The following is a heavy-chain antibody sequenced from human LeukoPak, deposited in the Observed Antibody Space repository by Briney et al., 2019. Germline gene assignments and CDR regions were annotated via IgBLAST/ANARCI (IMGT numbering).Heavy chain of an antibody. V-gene: IGHV4-30-4*08. Sequence: PSETLSLTCTVSGGSISSSSYYWGWIRQPPGKGLEWIGYIYYSGSTYYNPSLKSRVTISVDTSKNQFSLKLSSVTAADTAVYYCARTFSGTDAFDIWGQGTMVTVSS. CDR1: GGSISSSSYY. D-gene: IGHD3-10*01. CDR2: IYYSGST. J-gene: IGHJ3*02. CDR3: ARTFSGTDAFDI.